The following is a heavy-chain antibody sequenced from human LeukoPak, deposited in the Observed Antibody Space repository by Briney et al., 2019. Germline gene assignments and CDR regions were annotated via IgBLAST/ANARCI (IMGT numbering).Heavy chain of an antibody. V-gene: IGHV3-30*03. J-gene: IGHJ4*02. Sequence: GGSLRLSCAASGFTFSSYGMHWVRQAPGKGLEWVAVISYDGSNKYYADSVKGRFTISRDNSKNTLNLQMNSLRAEDTAVYYCARGFITSYFDYWGQGTLVTVSS. D-gene: IGHD1-20*01. CDR3: ARGFITSYFDY. CDR2: ISYDGSNK. CDR1: GFTFSSYG.